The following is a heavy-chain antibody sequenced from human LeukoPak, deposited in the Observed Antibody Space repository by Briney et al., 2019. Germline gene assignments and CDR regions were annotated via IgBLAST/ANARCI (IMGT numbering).Heavy chain of an antibody. V-gene: IGHV3-15*01. J-gene: IGHJ4*02. Sequence: GGSLRLSCAASGFTFNYAWMSWVRQVPGKGLEWLGRIKSKTDGGTPDYAAPVKGRFTISRDDSKNTLYLQMNSLKTEDTAVYYCTTDTPGELPYYWGQGTLVTVSS. CDR1: GFTFNYAW. CDR3: TTDTPGELPYY. D-gene: IGHD1-26*01. CDR2: IKSKTDGGTP.